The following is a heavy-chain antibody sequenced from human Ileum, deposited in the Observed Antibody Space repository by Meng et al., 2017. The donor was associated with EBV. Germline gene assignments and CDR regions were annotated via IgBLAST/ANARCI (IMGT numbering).Heavy chain of an antibody. CDR2: IHSSGST. Sequence: QVQLQESGPGLVNPSQTLSLTCTVSGGAISSGGYYWSWIRQHPGKGLEWIGYIHSSGSTYYNPSLRSRLTISVDTSKNQFSLKLSSVTAADTAVYYCARASYGSGSPLGESWFDPWGQGTLVTVSS. CDR1: GGAISSGGYY. V-gene: IGHV4-31*03. D-gene: IGHD3-10*01. J-gene: IGHJ5*02. CDR3: ARASYGSGSPLGESWFDP.